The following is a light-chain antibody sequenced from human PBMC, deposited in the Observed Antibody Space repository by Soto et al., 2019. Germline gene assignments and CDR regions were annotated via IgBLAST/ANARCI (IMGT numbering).Light chain of an antibody. Sequence: QSVLTQSPSASASLGASVNLTCTLSSGDSNYAIAWHQQQPEKGPRYLVKLNSDGSHSKGDGIPDRFSGSNSGAERYLTIYSLQSEDEADYYCQTWGTGIRVFGGGTKLTVL. CDR1: SGDSNYA. J-gene: IGLJ2*01. V-gene: IGLV4-69*01. CDR3: QTWGTGIRV. CDR2: LNSDGSH.